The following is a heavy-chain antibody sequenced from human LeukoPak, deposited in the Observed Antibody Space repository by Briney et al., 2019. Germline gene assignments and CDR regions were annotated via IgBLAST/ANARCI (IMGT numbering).Heavy chain of an antibody. CDR2: INPSGGSP. J-gene: IGHJ6*02. CDR3: ARDHGVIGTRGGRIYGMDV. V-gene: IGHV1-46*01. Sequence: ASVKVSCKASGYTFTSYYMHWVRQAPGQGLEWMGIINPSGGSPSYAQKFQGRVTMTRDTSTSTVYMELSSLRSEDTAVYYCARDHGVIGTRGGRIYGMDVWGQGTTVTVSS. D-gene: IGHD3-10*01. CDR1: GYTFTSYY.